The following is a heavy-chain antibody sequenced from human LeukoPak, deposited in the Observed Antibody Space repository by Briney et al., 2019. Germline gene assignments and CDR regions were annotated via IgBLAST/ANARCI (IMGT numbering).Heavy chain of an antibody. V-gene: IGHV1-46*01. J-gene: IGHJ4*02. Sequence: ASVKVSCKASGYTFTSYYMHWVRQAPGQGLEWMGIINPSGGSTSYAQKFQGRVTMTRDTSTSTVYMELSSLRSEDTAVYYCARDWGTAGYGSGSYYNSNYFDYWGQGTLVTVSS. CDR2: INPSGGST. CDR3: ARDWGTAGYGSGSYYNSNYFDY. D-gene: IGHD3-10*01. CDR1: GYTFTSYY.